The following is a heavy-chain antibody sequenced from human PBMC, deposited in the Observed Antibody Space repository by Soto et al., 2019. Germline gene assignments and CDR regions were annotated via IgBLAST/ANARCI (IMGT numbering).Heavy chain of an antibody. CDR2: IDWDDDK. CDR1: GFSLTTTEVA. Sequence: SGPTLVNPTQSLTLTCSFSGFSLTTTEVAVGWIRQPPGKSLEWLARIDWDDDKYYSTSLKTRLTISKDTSKNQVVLTMTNMDPVDTATYYCARIELPGIAAAGAYGMDVWGQGTTVTVSS. CDR3: ARIELPGIAAAGAYGMDV. D-gene: IGHD6-13*01. J-gene: IGHJ6*02. V-gene: IGHV2-70*11.